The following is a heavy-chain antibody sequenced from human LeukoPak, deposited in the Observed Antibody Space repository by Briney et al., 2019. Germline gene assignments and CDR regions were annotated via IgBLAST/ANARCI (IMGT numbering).Heavy chain of an antibody. CDR3: ARQVGATSPFDY. Sequence: SETLSLTCTVSGGSISSYYWSWIRQPPGKGLEWLGYIDYSGSTNYNPSLKSRGTISEDTSKNQFSLNLSSVTAADTAVYYCARQVGATSPFDYWGQGTLVTVSS. J-gene: IGHJ4*02. D-gene: IGHD1-26*01. V-gene: IGHV4-59*01. CDR1: GGSISSYY. CDR2: IDYSGST.